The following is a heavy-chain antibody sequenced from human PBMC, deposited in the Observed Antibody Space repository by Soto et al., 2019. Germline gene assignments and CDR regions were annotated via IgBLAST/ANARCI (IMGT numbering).Heavy chain of an antibody. J-gene: IGHJ5*02. CDR3: ADVGYCMSFGCGDWFDP. V-gene: IGHV2-5*02. CDR1: GFSLSTSGVG. Sequence: QITLKESGPTLVKPTQTLTLTCTFSGFSLSTSGVGVGWIRQPPGKALEWLALIYWDDDKCYSPSLKSRLTISKDTSKNQVVLTMTNMEPVDTATYYGADVGYCMSFGCGDWFDPWGQGTLVTVSS. CDR2: IYWDDDK. D-gene: IGHD2-15*01.